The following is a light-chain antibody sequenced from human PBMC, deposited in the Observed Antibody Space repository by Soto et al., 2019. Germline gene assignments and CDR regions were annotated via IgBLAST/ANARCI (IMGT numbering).Light chain of an antibody. J-gene: IGKJ3*01. V-gene: IGKV1-39*01. CDR3: KESYSPPSVT. Sequence: DIQMTQSPSSMSASVGDRVTITCRASQSISAYLNWYQQKPGKAPKLLIYAASSLQSGVPSRFRGSESGTDSTLTISSLQPEDFATYYCKESYSPPSVTFGPGTKVDIK. CDR2: AAS. CDR1: QSISAY.